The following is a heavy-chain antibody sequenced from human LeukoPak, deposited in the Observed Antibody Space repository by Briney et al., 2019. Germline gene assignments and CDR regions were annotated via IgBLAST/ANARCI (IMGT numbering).Heavy chain of an antibody. J-gene: IGHJ4*02. CDR1: GGSISSGDYY. Sequence: PSETLSLTCTVSGGSISSGDYYWSWIRQLPGKGLEWIGYIYYSGSTYYNPSLKSRVTISVDTSKNQFSLKLSSVTAADTAVYYCARTVENSGYDYWGQGTLVTVSS. V-gene: IGHV4-30-4*01. CDR2: IYYSGST. D-gene: IGHD5-12*01. CDR3: ARTVENSGYDY.